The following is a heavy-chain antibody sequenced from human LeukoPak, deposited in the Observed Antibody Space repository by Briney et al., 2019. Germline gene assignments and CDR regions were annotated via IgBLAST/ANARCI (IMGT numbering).Heavy chain of an antibody. CDR3: ARAVVYCSGGSCCLCGMDV. CDR2: IWYDGSNK. J-gene: IGHJ6*02. Sequence: AGGSLRLSCAASGFTFSSYGMHWVRQAPGKGLEWVAVIWYDGSNKYYAGSVKGRFTISRDNSKNTLYLQMNSLRAEDTAVYYCARAVVYCSGGSCCLCGMDVWGQGTTVTVSS. V-gene: IGHV3-33*01. D-gene: IGHD2-15*01. CDR1: GFTFSSYG.